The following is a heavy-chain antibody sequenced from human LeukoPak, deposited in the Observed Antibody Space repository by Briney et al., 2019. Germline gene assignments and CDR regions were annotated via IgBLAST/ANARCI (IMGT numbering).Heavy chain of an antibody. V-gene: IGHV4-4*02. CDR1: GGSISSSNW. D-gene: IGHD6-13*01. CDR3: ARDDERQQLGNY. CDR2: IYHSGST. Sequence: ETLSLTCAVSGGSISSSNWWSWVRQPPGKGLEWIGEIYHSGSTNYNPSLKSRVTTSVDKSKNQFSLKLSSVTAADTAVYYCARDDERQQLGNYWGQGTLVTVSS. J-gene: IGHJ4*02.